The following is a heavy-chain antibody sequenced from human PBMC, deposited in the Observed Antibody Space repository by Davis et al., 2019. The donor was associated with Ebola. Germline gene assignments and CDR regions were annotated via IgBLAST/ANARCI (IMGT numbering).Heavy chain of an antibody. CDR3: AREGGGWYHRLDY. V-gene: IGHV4-4*02. J-gene: IGHJ4*02. CDR1: SDSFSSSNW. D-gene: IGHD6-19*01. CDR2: INHSGST. Sequence: SETLSLTCAVSSDSFSSSNWWTWVRQPPGKGLEWIGEINHSGSTNYNPSLKSRVTISADKSKNQFSLKVNSVTAADTAVYYCAREGGGWYHRLDYWGQGTPVTVSS.